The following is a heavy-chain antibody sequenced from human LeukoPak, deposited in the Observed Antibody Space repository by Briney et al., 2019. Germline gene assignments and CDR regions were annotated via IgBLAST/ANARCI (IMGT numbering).Heavy chain of an antibody. J-gene: IGHJ4*02. Sequence: PSETLSLTCTVSGGSISSSSYYWGWIRQPPGKGLEWIGSIYYSGSTYYNPSLKSRVTISVDTSKNQFSLKLSSVTAADTAVYYCARPSRLRWELLRRHGGPFDYWGQGTLVTVSS. D-gene: IGHD1-26*01. CDR2: IYYSGST. CDR1: GGSISSSSYY. V-gene: IGHV4-39*01. CDR3: ARPSRLRWELLRRHGGPFDY.